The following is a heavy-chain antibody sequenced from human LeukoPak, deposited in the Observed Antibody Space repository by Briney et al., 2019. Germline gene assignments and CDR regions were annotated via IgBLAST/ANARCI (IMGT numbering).Heavy chain of an antibody. J-gene: IGHJ4*02. CDR2: FDPEDGET. CDR3: ATGVALAGPADY. D-gene: IGHD6-19*01. Sequence: ASVKVSCKVSGYTLTELSMHWVRQAPGKGLEWMGGFDPEDGETIYAQKFQDRVSMTEDTSTDTSYMELSSLRSEDTAVYYCATGVALAGPADYLGRGTLVTAS. CDR1: GYTLTELS. V-gene: IGHV1-24*01.